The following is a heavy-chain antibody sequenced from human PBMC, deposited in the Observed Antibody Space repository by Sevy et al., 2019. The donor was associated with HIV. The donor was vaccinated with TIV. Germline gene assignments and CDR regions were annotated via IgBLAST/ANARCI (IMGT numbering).Heavy chain of an antibody. Sequence: GGSLRLSCAASGFTFSSYSMNWVRQAPGKGLEWVSYISSSSSTIYYADSVKGRFTISRDNAKNSLYLQMNSLRDEDTAVYYCAGDVLSYYDFWRGYYTPYFSYGMDVWGQGTTVTVSS. D-gene: IGHD3-3*01. J-gene: IGHJ6*02. CDR3: AGDVLSYYDFWRGYYTPYFSYGMDV. CDR1: GFTFSSYS. CDR2: ISSSSSTI. V-gene: IGHV3-48*02.